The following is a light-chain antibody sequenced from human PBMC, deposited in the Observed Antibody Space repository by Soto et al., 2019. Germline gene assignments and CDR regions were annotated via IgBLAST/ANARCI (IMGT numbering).Light chain of an antibody. J-gene: IGKJ5*01. CDR3: QQSYSTHSIT. Sequence: DIQMTQSPSSLSASVGDRVTITCRASQSISSYLNWYQQKPGKAPKLLIYAASSLQSGVPSRFSGSGSGTDFTLTISSLQPEDFVTYYCQQSYSTHSITFGQGTRLEIK. V-gene: IGKV1-39*01. CDR1: QSISSY. CDR2: AAS.